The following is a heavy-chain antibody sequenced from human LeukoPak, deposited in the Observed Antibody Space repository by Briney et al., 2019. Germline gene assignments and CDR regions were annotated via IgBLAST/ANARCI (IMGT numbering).Heavy chain of an antibody. J-gene: IGHJ4*02. CDR2: IYDSGST. CDR3: ARFYYYDSSGYSYYFDY. D-gene: IGHD3-22*01. V-gene: IGHV4-30-4*08. CDR1: GGSISSGDYV. Sequence: SETLSLTCTVSGGSISSGDYVWSWIRQPRGKGLEWIGYIYDSGSTYYNPSLKSRITISVDSSKNQFSLKLSSVTAADTAVYYCARFYYYDSSGYSYYFDYWGQGTLVAVSS.